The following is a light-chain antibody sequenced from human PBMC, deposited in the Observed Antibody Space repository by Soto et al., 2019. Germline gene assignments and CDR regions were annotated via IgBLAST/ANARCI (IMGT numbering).Light chain of an antibody. CDR3: QQYNSYTT. CDR1: QSISTW. CDR2: DAS. J-gene: IGKJ2*01. V-gene: IGKV1-5*01. Sequence: DIQMTQSPSTLSASVGDRVTITCRASQSISTWLAWYQQKPGKAPKLLIYDASSLQSGVPSRFSGHGSGTDFTLTISNLQPDDFATYYCQQYNSYTTFGQGTKLEIK.